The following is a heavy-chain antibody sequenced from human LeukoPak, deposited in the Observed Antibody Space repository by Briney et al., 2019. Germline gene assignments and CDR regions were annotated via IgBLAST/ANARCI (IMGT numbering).Heavy chain of an antibody. V-gene: IGHV3-13*01. Sequence: GGSLRLSCAASGFTFSNYEMHWVRLILGKGLEWVSAIGIAGNTFYAGSVKGRFTISRENAKNSFHLQMNSLGAGDTAVYYCAREGSLSSSDAFDIWGQGTMVTVSS. J-gene: IGHJ3*02. CDR3: AREGSLSSSDAFDI. CDR2: IGIAGNT. D-gene: IGHD6-6*01. CDR1: GFTFSNYE.